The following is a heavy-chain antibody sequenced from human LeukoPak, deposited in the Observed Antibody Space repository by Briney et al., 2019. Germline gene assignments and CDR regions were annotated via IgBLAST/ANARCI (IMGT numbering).Heavy chain of an antibody. CDR1: GFTFDDYA. D-gene: IGHD6-13*01. CDR2: ISWNSGSI. CDR3: AKDMVAAAGTSFDY. Sequence: GRSLRLSCAASGFTFDDYAMHWARQAPGKGLEWVSGISWNSGSIGYADSVKGRFTISRDNAKNSLYLQMNSLRAEDTASYYCAKDMVAAAGTSFDYWGQGTLVTVSS. J-gene: IGHJ4*02. V-gene: IGHV3-9*01.